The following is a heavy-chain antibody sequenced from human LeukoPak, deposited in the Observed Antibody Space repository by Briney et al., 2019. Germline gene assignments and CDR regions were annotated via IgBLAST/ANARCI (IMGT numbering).Heavy chain of an antibody. Sequence: PGGSLRLSCTVSGFTVSSNSWSWVRQAPGKGLEWVSFIYSGGNTHYSDSVKGRFTISRDNSKNTLYLQMNSLRSEDTAVYYCARALGSGSYYNSNWFDPWGQGTLVTVSS. V-gene: IGHV3-53*05. CDR3: ARALGSGSYYNSNWFDP. J-gene: IGHJ5*02. CDR1: GFTVSSNS. D-gene: IGHD3-10*01. CDR2: IYSGGNT.